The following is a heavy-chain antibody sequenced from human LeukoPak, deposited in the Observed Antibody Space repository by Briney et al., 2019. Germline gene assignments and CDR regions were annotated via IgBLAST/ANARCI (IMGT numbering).Heavy chain of an antibody. D-gene: IGHD3-3*01. Sequence: ASVKVSCKASGYTFTSYGISWVRQAPGQGLEWMGWISAYNGNTNYAQKLQGRVTMTTDTSTSTAYMELRSLRSGDTAVYYCATSNGYYDFWSGYYKDWGQGTLVTVSS. CDR2: ISAYNGNT. V-gene: IGHV1-18*01. J-gene: IGHJ4*02. CDR3: ATSNGYYDFWSGYYKD. CDR1: GYTFTSYG.